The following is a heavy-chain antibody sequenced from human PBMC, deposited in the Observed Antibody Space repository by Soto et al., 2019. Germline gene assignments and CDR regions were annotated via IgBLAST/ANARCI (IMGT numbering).Heavy chain of an antibody. J-gene: IGHJ4*02. CDR3: ARDYTAAAGHPDY. Sequence: QVQLVQSGAEEKKPGASVKVSCKASGYTFTNYAMHWVRQDPGQRLEWMGWINAGNDNTKYSQKFQGRVTITRDTSASTAYMELSSLRSEDTAVYYCARDYTAAAGHPDYWGQGTLVTVSS. V-gene: IGHV1-3*05. D-gene: IGHD6-13*01. CDR2: INAGNDNT. CDR1: GYTFTNYA.